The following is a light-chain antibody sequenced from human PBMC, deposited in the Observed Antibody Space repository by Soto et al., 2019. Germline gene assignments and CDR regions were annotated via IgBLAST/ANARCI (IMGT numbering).Light chain of an antibody. CDR1: SSDVGGYNY. CDR2: DVS. J-gene: IGLJ2*01. Sequence: QSALTQPASVSGSPGQSITISCTGTSSDVGGYNYVSWYQQHPGKAPKLMIYDVSNRPSGVSNRFSGSKSGNTASLTISGLQAEDEADYYCSSYTSSSPPVVFGGGTKDTVL. CDR3: SSYTSSSPPVV. V-gene: IGLV2-14*01.